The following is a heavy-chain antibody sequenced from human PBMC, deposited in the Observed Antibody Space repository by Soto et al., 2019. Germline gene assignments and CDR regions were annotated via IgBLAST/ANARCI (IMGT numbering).Heavy chain of an antibody. CDR1: GGSISSGGYS. CDR2: IYHSGST. D-gene: IGHD3-10*01. CDR3: XXGXXGELAPWFDP. J-gene: IGHJ5*02. Sequence: QLQLQESGSGLVKPSQTLSLTCAVSGGSISSGGYSWSWIRQPPGKGLEWIGYIYHSGSTYYNPSLKSRFTISVDRSKNQFSXXLSSVTAADTAVYYXXXGXXGELAPWFDPWGQGTLVTVSS. V-gene: IGHV4-30-2*01.